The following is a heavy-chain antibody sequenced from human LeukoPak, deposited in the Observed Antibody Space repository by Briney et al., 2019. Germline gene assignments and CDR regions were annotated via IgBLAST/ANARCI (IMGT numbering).Heavy chain of an antibody. V-gene: IGHV3-74*01. CDR1: GFTFSRYW. Sequence: PGGSLRLSCAASGFTFSRYWMNWVRQAPGKGLVWVSRIARDGSSTTYADSVKGRFSISRDNAKNTLYLQMNSLRVEDTAVYYCASGRPHGNDYWGQGTLVTVSS. CDR3: ASGRPHGNDY. J-gene: IGHJ4*02. D-gene: IGHD4-23*01. CDR2: IARDGSST.